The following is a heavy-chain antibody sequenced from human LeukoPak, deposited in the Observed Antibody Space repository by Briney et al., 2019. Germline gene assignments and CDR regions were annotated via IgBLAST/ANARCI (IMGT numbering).Heavy chain of an antibody. Sequence: GGSLTLSCAASAFTFSSFAMSWVRQAPGKGLQWVSGISDSGGDIDYADSVKGRFTISRDNSRNTLYLQMNTVRADDTAIYYCAKDRGPAVASSKVGFDYWGQGTLVTVAS. CDR3: AKDRGPAVASSKVGFDY. J-gene: IGHJ4*02. V-gene: IGHV3-23*01. D-gene: IGHD6-19*01. CDR1: AFTFSSFA. CDR2: ISDSGGDI.